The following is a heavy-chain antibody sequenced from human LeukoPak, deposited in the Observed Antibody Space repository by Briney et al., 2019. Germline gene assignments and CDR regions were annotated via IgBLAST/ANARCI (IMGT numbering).Heavy chain of an antibody. CDR2: IYPGDSDT. CDR3: ARQSYGGNYYFDY. V-gene: IGHV5-51*01. J-gene: IGHJ4*02. CDR1: GYSFTSYW. Sequence: GESLKISWKGSGYSFTSYWIGWVRQMPGKGLEWMGIIYPGDSDTRYSPSFQGQVTISADKSISTAYLQWSNLKASDTAMYYCARQSYGGNYYFDYWGQGTLVTVSS. D-gene: IGHD4-23*01.